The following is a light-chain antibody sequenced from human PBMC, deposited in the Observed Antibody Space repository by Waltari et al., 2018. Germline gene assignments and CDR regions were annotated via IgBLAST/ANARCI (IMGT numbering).Light chain of an antibody. CDR3: QQYYSYPRT. Sequence: AIRMTQSPSSLSASTGTRVTITCRASQGISSYLAWYQQKPGKPPKPLIYAASTLQSGVPSRFSGSGSGTDFTLTISCLQSEDFATYYCQQYYSYPRTFGQGTKVEIK. V-gene: IGKV1-8*01. CDR1: QGISSY. CDR2: AAS. J-gene: IGKJ1*01.